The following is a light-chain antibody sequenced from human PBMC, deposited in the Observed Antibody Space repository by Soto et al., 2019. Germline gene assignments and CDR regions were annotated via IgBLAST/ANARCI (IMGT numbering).Light chain of an antibody. V-gene: IGKV3-11*01. CDR2: DAS. J-gene: IGKJ4*01. CDR1: QSVSSY. CDR3: PQRSNWPGLT. Sequence: EIVLTQSPATLSLSPGERATLSCRASQSVSSYLAWYQQKPGQAPRLLIYDASNRATGIPARFSGSGSGTDCTLTISSLEPEDFAVYYCPQRSNWPGLTFGGGTKVEIK.